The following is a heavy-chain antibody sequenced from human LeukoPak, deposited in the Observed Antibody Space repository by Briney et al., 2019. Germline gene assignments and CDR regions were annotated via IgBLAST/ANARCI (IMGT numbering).Heavy chain of an antibody. J-gene: IGHJ4*02. V-gene: IGHV3-21*01. CDR2: ISSSSSYI. Sequence: NPGGPLRLSYVVTALTFSRYSMSWVRQAPGKGLNWVSSISSSSSYISYAGSVKGRFTTSRDNAKNSVDLQMNSLRAEDTAVYYCASDLSGTDSDYWGQGTLVTVS. CDR3: ASDLSGTDSDY. CDR1: ALTFSRYS. D-gene: IGHD1-1*01.